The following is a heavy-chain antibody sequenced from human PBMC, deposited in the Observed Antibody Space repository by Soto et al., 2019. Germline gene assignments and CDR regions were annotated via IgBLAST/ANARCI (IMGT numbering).Heavy chain of an antibody. CDR3: ASSYYGSGNPKDYYYGMDV. CDR1: GYTFTSYA. V-gene: IGHV1-3*01. D-gene: IGHD3-10*01. J-gene: IGHJ6*02. CDR2: INAGNGNT. Sequence: QVQLVQSGAEVKKPGASVKVSCKASGYTFTSYAMHWVRQAPGQWLDWMGWINAGNGNTKYSQKFHGRVTITRDTSASTAYMELSSLRSEDTAVYYCASSYYGSGNPKDYYYGMDVWGQGTTVTVSS.